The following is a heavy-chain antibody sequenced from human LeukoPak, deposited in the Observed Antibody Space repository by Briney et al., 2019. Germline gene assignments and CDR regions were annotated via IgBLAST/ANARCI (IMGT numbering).Heavy chain of an antibody. V-gene: IGHV3-7*01. CDR1: GGSMSPYY. CDR2: INQDGSER. Sequence: ETLSLTCTVSGGSMSPYYWSWIRQTPGKGLEWVANINQDGSERFYVDSVKGRFTISRDNAKNSLYLQMNSLGAEDTAVYYCARGLDCRSTSCYLDTWGQGTLVTVSS. J-gene: IGHJ4*02. CDR3: ARGLDCRSTSCYLDT. D-gene: IGHD2-2*01.